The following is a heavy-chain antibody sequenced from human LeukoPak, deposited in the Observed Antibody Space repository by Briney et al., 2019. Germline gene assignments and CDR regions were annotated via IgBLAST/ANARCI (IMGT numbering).Heavy chain of an antibody. D-gene: IGHD3-22*01. CDR3: AKDKGGGSYCDSSGYFDY. CDR1: GFTLRTYS. J-gene: IGHJ4*02. V-gene: IGHV3-23*01. CDR2: ISGSGGST. Sequence: PGGALRLSCAAPGFTLRTYSMSWVRQAPGEGLEWVSAISGSGGSTYYADSVKGRFTISRDNSKNTLNLQMNSLRVEETAVYYCAKDKGGGSYCDSSGYFDYWGQGTLVTVSS.